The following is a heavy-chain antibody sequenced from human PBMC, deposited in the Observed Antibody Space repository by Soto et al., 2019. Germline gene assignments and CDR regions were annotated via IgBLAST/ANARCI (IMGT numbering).Heavy chain of an antibody. CDR1: GGSIRSNNW. V-gene: IGHV4-4*02. J-gene: IGHJ4*02. Sequence: QVQLQESGPGLLKPSGTLSLTCAVSGGSIRSNNWWSWVRQPPGKGLEWIGEIFHGGSTYYNPSLKARVTISVDKSKSQFSLKLSSVTAADTAVYYCARVYSGSYSDSWGQGTLVTVSS. D-gene: IGHD1-26*01. CDR2: IFHGGST. CDR3: ARVYSGSYSDS.